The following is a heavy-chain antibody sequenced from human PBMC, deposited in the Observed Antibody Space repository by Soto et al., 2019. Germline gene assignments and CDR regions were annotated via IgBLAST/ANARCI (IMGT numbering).Heavy chain of an antibody. CDR3: ARWNYHQSFRTNFKTSYYFFS. V-gene: IGHV4-34*01. CDR2: INHRGST. D-gene: IGHD1-7*01. CDR1: GGSFNAYY. J-gene: IGHJ4*02. Sequence: SETLCLTCTVSGGSFNAYYCNWIRQPPGKGLEWIGKINHRGSTDYNASLKSRVTMSVDMSKNQFSLNMTSVTAADTAVYYCARWNYHQSFRTNFKTSYYFFSWGPGSLVTVSS.